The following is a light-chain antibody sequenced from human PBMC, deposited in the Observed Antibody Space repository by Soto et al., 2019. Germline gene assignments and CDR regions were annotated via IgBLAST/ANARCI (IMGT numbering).Light chain of an antibody. Sequence: QSVLTQPPSASGTPGQRVTISCSGSSSNIGSNVVHWYQQLPGTAPKLLIYSNNQRPSGVPDLFSGSKSGTSASLAISGLQSEDEADYYCAAWDDSLNGRVVFGGGTKLTVL. CDR1: SSNIGSNV. J-gene: IGLJ3*02. CDR2: SNN. V-gene: IGLV1-44*01. CDR3: AAWDDSLNGRVV.